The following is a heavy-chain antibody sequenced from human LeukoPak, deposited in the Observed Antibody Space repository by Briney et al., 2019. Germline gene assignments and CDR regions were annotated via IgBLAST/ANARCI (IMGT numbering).Heavy chain of an antibody. V-gene: IGHV3-53*01. CDR1: GFTVSSND. D-gene: IGHD3-9*01. CDR2: LYSGGNT. Sequence: GGSLRLSCAASGFTVSSNDMSWVRQAPGKVLEWVSLLYSGGNTYYADSMKGRFTISRDNAKNSLYLQMNSLRAEDTAVYYCARDIRAAVLRYFDWFNGMDVWGQGTTVTVSS. CDR3: ARDIRAAVLRYFDWFNGMDV. J-gene: IGHJ6*02.